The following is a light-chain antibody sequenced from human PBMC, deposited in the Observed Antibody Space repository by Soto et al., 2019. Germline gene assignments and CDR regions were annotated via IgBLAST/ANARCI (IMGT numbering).Light chain of an antibody. V-gene: IGKV1-39*01. J-gene: IGKJ1*01. CDR3: QRIYVAPVT. CDR1: QSISSC. Sequence: DVQMPQSPSSLSASVGDRVTITCRASQSISSCLNWYQQKPGKAPKLLIYGASNLQSGVPSRFSGSESGTDFSLTISSLQPEDFATYIGQRIYVAPVTVGQGTKVEVK. CDR2: GAS.